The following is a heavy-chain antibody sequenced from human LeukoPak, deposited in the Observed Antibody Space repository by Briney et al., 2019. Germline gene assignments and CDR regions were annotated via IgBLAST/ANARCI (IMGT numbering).Heavy chain of an antibody. Sequence: PGGSPRLSCAASGFIVSSNYLSWVRQAPGKGLEWVSVIYSGGNTYYADSVKGRFTISRDKSKNTLYLQMNSLRVEDTAVYYCARHSSGYYFDYWGQGSLVTVSS. CDR3: ARHSSGYYFDY. CDR1: GFIVSSNY. CDR2: IYSGGNT. V-gene: IGHV3-66*04. J-gene: IGHJ4*02. D-gene: IGHD6-19*01.